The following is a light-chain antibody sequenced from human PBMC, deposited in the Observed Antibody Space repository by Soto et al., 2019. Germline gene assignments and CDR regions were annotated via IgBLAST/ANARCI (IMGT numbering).Light chain of an antibody. CDR3: SSYTDNNNFLYV. CDR2: EVS. CDR1: SSDVGDYNY. V-gene: IGLV2-8*01. J-gene: IGLJ1*01. Sequence: QSVLTQLPSASGTPGQSVTIPCTGTSSDVGDYNYVSWYQQHPGKAPKLMIYEVSRRPSGVPDRFSGSKSGNTASLTVSGLQAEDEADYYCSSYTDNNNFLYVFGAGTKVTVL.